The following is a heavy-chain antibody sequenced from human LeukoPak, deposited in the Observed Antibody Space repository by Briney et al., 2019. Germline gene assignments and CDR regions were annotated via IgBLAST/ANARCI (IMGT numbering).Heavy chain of an antibody. CDR3: FLGGISRYYYGLDV. J-gene: IGHJ6*02. CDR2: INPSGGST. Sequence: GASVKVSCKASGYTFTGYYMHWVRQAPGQGLEWMGWINPSGGSTNYAQKFQGRVTMTRDTSTSTVYMELSSLRSEDTAVYYCFLGGISRYYYGLDVWGQGTTVTVSS. V-gene: IGHV1-46*01. D-gene: IGHD2-15*01. CDR1: GYTFTGYY.